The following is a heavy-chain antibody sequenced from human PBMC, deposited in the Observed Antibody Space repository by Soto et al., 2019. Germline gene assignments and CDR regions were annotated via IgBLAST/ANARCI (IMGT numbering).Heavy chain of an antibody. D-gene: IGHD3-3*01. Sequence: QEQLQESGPRLVKPSETLSLTCSVSGGSISNYHWSWIRQPPGKGLEWIGYISYTGSTNYSASLRSRVTMLLATSKKQFSLKLSSVTAADTAVYYCARVAADAYWSGYDDYWGQGTLVTVSS. CDR2: ISYTGST. J-gene: IGHJ4*02. CDR3: ARVAADAYWSGYDDY. CDR1: GGSISNYH. V-gene: IGHV4-59*01.